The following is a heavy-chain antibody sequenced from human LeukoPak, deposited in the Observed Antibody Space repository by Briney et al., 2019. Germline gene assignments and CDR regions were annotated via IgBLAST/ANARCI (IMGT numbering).Heavy chain of an antibody. D-gene: IGHD4-17*01. V-gene: IGHV4-30-4*01. J-gene: IGHJ6*02. CDR3: ARGLRNYYYYYGMDV. Sequence: SQTLSLTCTVSGGSISSGDYYWSWIRQPPGKGLEWIGYIYYSGSTYYNPSLKSRVTISVDTSKNQFSLKLSSVTAADTAVYYCARGLRNYYYYYGMDVWAKGPRSPSP. CDR2: IYYSGST. CDR1: GGSISSGDYY.